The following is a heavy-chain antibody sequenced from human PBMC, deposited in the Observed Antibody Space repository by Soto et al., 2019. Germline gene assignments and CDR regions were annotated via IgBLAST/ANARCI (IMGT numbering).Heavy chain of an antibody. Sequence: SVKVSCKASGGTFTNYAISWVRQAPGQGLEWMGGIIPIFTSTNYAQKFQDRLTITADKSTSTAYMELSSLRSGDTAMYYCARGRDHYYYYAMDVWGQGTTVTVSS. J-gene: IGHJ6*02. CDR2: IIPIFTST. CDR3: ARGRDHYYYYAMDV. V-gene: IGHV1-69*06. CDR1: GGTFTNYA.